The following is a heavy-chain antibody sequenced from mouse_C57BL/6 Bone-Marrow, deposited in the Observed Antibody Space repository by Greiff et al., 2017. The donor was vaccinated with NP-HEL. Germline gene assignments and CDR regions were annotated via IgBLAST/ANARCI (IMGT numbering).Heavy chain of an antibody. J-gene: IGHJ4*01. Sequence: QVQLKESGPELVKPGASVKISCKASGYAFSSSWMNWVKQRPGKGLEWIGRIYPGDGDTNYNGKFKGKATLTADKSSSTAYMQLSSLTSEDSAVYFCARGGIYYGNYRYAMDYWGQGTSVTVSS. CDR1: GYAFSSSW. CDR2: IYPGDGDT. CDR3: ARGGIYYGNYRYAMDY. D-gene: IGHD2-1*01. V-gene: IGHV1-82*01.